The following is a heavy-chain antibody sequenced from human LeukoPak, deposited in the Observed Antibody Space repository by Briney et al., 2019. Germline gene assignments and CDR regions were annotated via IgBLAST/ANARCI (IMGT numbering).Heavy chain of an antibody. CDR2: ISGSGGST. Sequence: GASVKVSCKASGGTFSSYAMSWVRQAPGKGLEWVSAISGSGGSTYYADSVKGRFTISRDNSKNTLYLQMNSLRAEDTAVYYCAKHLLSSGWYNWFDPWGQGTLVTVSS. V-gene: IGHV3-23*01. J-gene: IGHJ5*02. D-gene: IGHD6-19*01. CDR3: AKHLLSSGWYNWFDP. CDR1: GGTFSSYA.